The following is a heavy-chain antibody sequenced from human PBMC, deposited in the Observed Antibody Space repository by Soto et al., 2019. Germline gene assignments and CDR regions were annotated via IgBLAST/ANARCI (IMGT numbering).Heavy chain of an antibody. Sequence: EVQLLESGGGLVQPGGSLRLSCAASGFTFSSYAMSWVRQAPGKGLEWVSAISGSGGSTYYADSVKGRFTISKDNSKNTLYLQMNSLRAEDTAVYYCATTYGGNFFRPFDYWGQGTLVTVSS. J-gene: IGHJ4*02. CDR3: ATTYGGNFFRPFDY. D-gene: IGHD4-17*01. V-gene: IGHV3-23*01. CDR1: GFTFSSYA. CDR2: ISGSGGST.